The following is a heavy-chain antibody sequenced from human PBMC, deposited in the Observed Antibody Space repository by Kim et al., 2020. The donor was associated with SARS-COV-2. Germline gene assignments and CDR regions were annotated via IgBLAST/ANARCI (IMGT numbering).Heavy chain of an antibody. V-gene: IGHV3-53*04. D-gene: IGHD1-7*01. J-gene: IGHJ6*02. Sequence: YADSVKGRFTISRHNSKNTLYLQMNSLRAEDTAVYYCARSLELRLHGMDVWGQGTTVTVSS. CDR3: ARSLELRLHGMDV.